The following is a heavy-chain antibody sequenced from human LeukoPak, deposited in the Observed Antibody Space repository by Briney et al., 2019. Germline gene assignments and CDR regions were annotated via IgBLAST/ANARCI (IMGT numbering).Heavy chain of an antibody. CDR2: INPNSGGT. CDR3: AREIAAAGTAYYLDY. Sequence: ASVKVSCKASGYTFTGYYMHWVRQAPGQGLEWMGWINPNSGGTNYAQKFQGRVTMTRDTSISTAYMELSRLRSDDTAVYYCAREIAAAGTAYYLDYWGQGTLVSVSS. V-gene: IGHV1-2*02. CDR1: GYTFTGYY. D-gene: IGHD6-13*01. J-gene: IGHJ4*02.